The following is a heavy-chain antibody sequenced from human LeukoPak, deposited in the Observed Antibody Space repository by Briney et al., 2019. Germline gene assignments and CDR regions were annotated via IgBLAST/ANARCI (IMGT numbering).Heavy chain of an antibody. D-gene: IGHD6-13*01. V-gene: IGHV1-18*01. CDR3: ARVAGYSSSFHWFDP. CDR1: GYTFTSYG. J-gene: IGHJ5*02. Sequence: ASVKVSCKASGYTFTSYGISWVRQAPGQGLEWMGWISAYNGNTNYAQKLQGRVTMTTDTSTSTAYMELRSLRSDDTAVYYCARVAGYSSSFHWFDPWGQGTLVTVSS. CDR2: ISAYNGNT.